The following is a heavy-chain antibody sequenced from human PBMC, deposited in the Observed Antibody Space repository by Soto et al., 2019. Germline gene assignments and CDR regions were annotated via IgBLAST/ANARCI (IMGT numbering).Heavy chain of an antibody. J-gene: IGHJ4*02. V-gene: IGHV1-18*01. Sequence: ASVKVSCKTSGYTFSSYTIAWVRQAPGQGLEWLGWISPDDGNTEYEQKFQGRVTMTADTLTNNAYMELRSLKYEDTAVYYCARVEAPFGESLHWGQGTPVTVSS. CDR3: ARVEAPFGESLH. CDR1: GYTFSSYT. D-gene: IGHD3-10*01. CDR2: ISPDDGNT.